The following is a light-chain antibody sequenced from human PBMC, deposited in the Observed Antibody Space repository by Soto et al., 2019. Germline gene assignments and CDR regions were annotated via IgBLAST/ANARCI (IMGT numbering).Light chain of an antibody. Sequence: EIVMTQSPATLSVSPGERATLSCRASQSVSSNFAWYQQKPGQAPRLLIYGASTRATGIPARFSGSGSGTEFTLTISSLQSEDFAVYYCQQYNNWPPVTFGQGTKVEIK. V-gene: IGKV3-15*01. CDR1: QSVSSN. CDR3: QQYNNWPPVT. CDR2: GAS. J-gene: IGKJ1*01.